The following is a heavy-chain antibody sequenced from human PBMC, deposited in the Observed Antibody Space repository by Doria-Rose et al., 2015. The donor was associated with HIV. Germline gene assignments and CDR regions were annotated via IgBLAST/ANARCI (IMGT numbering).Heavy chain of an antibody. Sequence: LVESGPGLVKPSETLSLTCRVSGASVSSRGYYWNWIRQVPGKGLESLGYTYYTGTSDYSPSLKSRLNMAVDTSKNQFSLKLSFVTVADTAVYYCARMGSYRELDYWGQGALVTVSA. CDR3: ARMGSYRELDY. CDR2: TYYTGTS. V-gene: IGHV4-31*03. CDR1: GASVSSRGYY. D-gene: IGHD3-3*01. J-gene: IGHJ4*02.